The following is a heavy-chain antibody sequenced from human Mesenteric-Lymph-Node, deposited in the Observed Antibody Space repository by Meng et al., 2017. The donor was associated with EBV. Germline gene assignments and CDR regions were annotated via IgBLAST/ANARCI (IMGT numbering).Heavy chain of an antibody. CDR1: GGSFSGYY. J-gene: IGHJ5*02. CDR2: INHSGVA. Sequence: QVQPQQWGAGLLKPAETLSLTCGVYGGSFSGYYWSWIRQPPGKGLEWTGEINHSGVASYNPSLRSRVTISLDTSKNQFSLKLNSVTAADTAVYYCASRGDGIYSNYDWFDRWGQGTLVTVSS. D-gene: IGHD4-11*01. CDR3: ASRGDGIYSNYDWFDR. V-gene: IGHV4-34*01.